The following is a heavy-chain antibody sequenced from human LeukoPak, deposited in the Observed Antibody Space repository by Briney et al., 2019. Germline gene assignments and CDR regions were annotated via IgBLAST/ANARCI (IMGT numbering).Heavy chain of an antibody. D-gene: IGHD6-19*01. Sequence: PGGSLRLSCAASGFTFSSYWMHWVRQAPGKGLVWVSRINSDGSSTSYADSVKGRFTISRDNAKNTLYLQMNSLRAEDTALYYCAKDRRGLSGWPFDYWGQGALVTVSS. J-gene: IGHJ4*02. CDR2: INSDGSST. CDR3: AKDRRGLSGWPFDY. CDR1: GFTFSSYW. V-gene: IGHV3-74*01.